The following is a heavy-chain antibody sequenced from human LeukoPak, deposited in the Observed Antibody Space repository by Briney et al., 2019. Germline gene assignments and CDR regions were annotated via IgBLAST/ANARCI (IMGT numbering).Heavy chain of an antibody. V-gene: IGHV3-23*01. D-gene: IGHD1-26*01. CDR2: ISGSGGST. Sequence: GGSLRLSCAASGFTVSSNYMSWVRQAPGKGLEWVSAISGSGGSTYYADSVKGRFTISRDNSKNTLYLQMNSLRAEDTAVYYCAKDQVGVHYHWGQGTLVTVSS. CDR1: GFTVSSNY. J-gene: IGHJ5*02. CDR3: AKDQVGVHYH.